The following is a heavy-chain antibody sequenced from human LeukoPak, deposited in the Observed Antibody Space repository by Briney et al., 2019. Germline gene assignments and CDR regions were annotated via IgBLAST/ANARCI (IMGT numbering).Heavy chain of an antibody. CDR2: ISSSGRTI. D-gene: IGHD3-22*01. CDR3: ARDYDNSGFDY. CDR1: GFTFSDDY. V-gene: IGHV3-11*04. Sequence: GGSLRLSCAASGFTFSDDYVSWIRQAPGKGLEWVSYISSSGRTIYYADSVKGRFTISRDNAKNSLYLQMNSLRAEDTAVYYCARDYDNSGFDYWGQGTLVTVSS. J-gene: IGHJ4*02.